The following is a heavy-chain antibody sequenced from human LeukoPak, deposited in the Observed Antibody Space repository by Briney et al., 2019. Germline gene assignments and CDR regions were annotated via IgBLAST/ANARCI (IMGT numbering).Heavy chain of an antibody. J-gene: IGHJ4*02. D-gene: IGHD3-3*01. Sequence: SETLSLTCTVSGYSISSGYYWGWIRQPPGKGLEWIGSIYHSGSTYYNPSLKSRVTISVDTSKNQFSLKLSSVTAADTAVYYCARDHREDFWGGYKYYFDYWGQGTLVTVSS. CDR2: IYHSGST. CDR3: ARDHREDFWGGYKYYFDY. V-gene: IGHV4-38-2*02. CDR1: GYSISSGYY.